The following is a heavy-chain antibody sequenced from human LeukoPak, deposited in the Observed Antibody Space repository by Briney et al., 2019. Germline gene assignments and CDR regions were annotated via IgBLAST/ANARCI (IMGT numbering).Heavy chain of an antibody. CDR2: IYYSGSA. V-gene: IGHV4-39*01. CDR1: GGSISSAGYY. J-gene: IGHJ4*02. D-gene: IGHD2-2*01. CDR3: ARQAGPYCTGTSCYLDY. Sequence: PSETLSLTCTVSGGSISSAGYYWAWIRQPPGKGLEWIGSIYYSGSAYYNPSLKSRVAISVDTSKSQFSLSLSSVTAADTAVYYCARQAGPYCTGTSCYLDYWGQGTLVTVSS.